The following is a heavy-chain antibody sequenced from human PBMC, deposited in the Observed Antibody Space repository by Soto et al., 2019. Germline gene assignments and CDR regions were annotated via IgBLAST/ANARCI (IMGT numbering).Heavy chain of an antibody. CDR2: IWYDGSNK. J-gene: IGHJ4*02. V-gene: IGHV3-33*01. D-gene: IGHD6-13*01. CDR3: ARWGIAAGDY. Sequence: QVQLVESGGGVVQPGRSLRLSCAASGFTFSSYGMHWVRQAPGKGLEWVAVIWYDGSNKYYADSVKGRFTISRDNSKNTLYLQMNSLRAVGTAVYYCARWGIAAGDYWGQGTLVTVSS. CDR1: GFTFSSYG.